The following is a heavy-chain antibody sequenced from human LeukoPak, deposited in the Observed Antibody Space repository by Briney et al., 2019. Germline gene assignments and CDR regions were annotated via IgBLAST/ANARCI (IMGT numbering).Heavy chain of an antibody. V-gene: IGHV1-2*02. CDR1: GYTFTGYY. CDR3: ARDRDYGSGIFDY. Sequence: ASVKVSCKASGYTFTGYYMHWVRQAPGQGLEWMGWINPNSGGTNYAQKFQGRVTMTRDTSISTAYMELNRLRSDNTAVYYCARDRDYGSGIFDYWGQGTLVTVSS. J-gene: IGHJ4*02. CDR2: INPNSGGT. D-gene: IGHD3-10*01.